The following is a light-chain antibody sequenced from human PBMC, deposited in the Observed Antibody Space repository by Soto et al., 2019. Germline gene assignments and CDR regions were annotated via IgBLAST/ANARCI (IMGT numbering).Light chain of an antibody. CDR3: QSYESTLGVGV. V-gene: IGLV1-40*01. Sequence: QLVLTQPPSVSGAPGQRVTISCTGSSSNIGAGYDVHWYQQLPGTAPKLLIYGNSNRPSGVPDRFSGSKSGTSASLAITGLQAENEADYYCQSYESTLGVGVFGGGTKLPV. CDR2: GNS. CDR1: SSNIGAGYD. J-gene: IGLJ3*02.